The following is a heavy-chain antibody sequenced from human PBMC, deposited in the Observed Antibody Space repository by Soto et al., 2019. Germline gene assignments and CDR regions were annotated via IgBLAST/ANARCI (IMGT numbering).Heavy chain of an antibody. CDR2: INPSGGST. D-gene: IGHD3-22*01. CDR3: ARLRYYYDSSGLNYGMDV. Sequence: ASLKVSCKASGYTFPSYYMHWVRQAPGQGLEWMGIINPSGGSTSYAQKFQGRVTMTRDTSTSTVYMELSSLRSEDTAVYYCARLRYYYDSSGLNYGMDVWGQGTTVTVSS. CDR1: GYTFPSYY. V-gene: IGHV1-46*01. J-gene: IGHJ6*02.